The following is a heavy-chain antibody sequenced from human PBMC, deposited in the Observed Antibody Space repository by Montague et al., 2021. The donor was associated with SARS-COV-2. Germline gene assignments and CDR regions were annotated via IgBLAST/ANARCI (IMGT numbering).Heavy chain of an antibody. D-gene: IGHD3-22*01. J-gene: IGHJ4*02. Sequence: SETLSLTCGVSGASVTSTNWWSWVRQPTGKGLEWIGEIYHTGNTNYSPSLKNRVSISLDKSKNQLSLRLNSATAADTAVYYCASPKGGSGYYRPCDYWGQGILVTVSS. CDR3: ASPKGGSGYYRPCDY. V-gene: IGHV4-4*02. CDR1: GASVTSTNW. CDR2: IYHTGNT.